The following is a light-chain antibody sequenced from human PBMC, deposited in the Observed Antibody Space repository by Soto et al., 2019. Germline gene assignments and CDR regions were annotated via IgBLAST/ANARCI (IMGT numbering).Light chain of an antibody. CDR2: WAS. Sequence: DIVMTQSPDSLSVSLGERATINCKSSQSVLSSSNNKNYLAWYQQKPGQPPKVVIYWASTRGSGVPDRFSGRGSGTDFTRTISSLQAEDVAVYYGQNYYSSPLTFGGGTKVEIK. CDR3: QNYYSSPLT. CDR1: QSVLSSSNNKNY. V-gene: IGKV4-1*01. J-gene: IGKJ4*01.